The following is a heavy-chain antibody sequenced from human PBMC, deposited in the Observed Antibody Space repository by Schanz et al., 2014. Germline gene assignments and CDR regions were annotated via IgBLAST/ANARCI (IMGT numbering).Heavy chain of an antibody. Sequence: VQLVESGGYLVQPGGSLRLSCAASGFTFSSYGMHWVRQAPGKGLEWVAVIWSDGSGKYYADSVKGRFTISRDNSKNILYLQMNSLRAEDTAVYYCAKARRKSNCSGGRCFHYSYYGMDVWGQGTTVTVSS. CDR2: IWSDGSGK. V-gene: IGHV3-33*06. J-gene: IGHJ6*02. D-gene: IGHD2-15*01. CDR1: GFTFSSYG. CDR3: AKARRKSNCSGGRCFHYSYYGMDV.